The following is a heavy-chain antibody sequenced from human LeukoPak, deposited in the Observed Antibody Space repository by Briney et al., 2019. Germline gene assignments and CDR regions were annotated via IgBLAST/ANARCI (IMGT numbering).Heavy chain of an antibody. J-gene: IGHJ4*02. CDR3: ARTGQYQLLSPSNFDY. D-gene: IGHD2-2*01. CDR1: GYTFTSYD. Sequence: ASVKVSCKASGYTFTSYDINWVRQATGQGLEWMGWMNPNSGNTGYAQKFQGRVTMTRNTSISTAYMELSSLRSEDTAVYCCARTGQYQLLSPSNFDYWGQGTLVTVSS. CDR2: MNPNSGNT. V-gene: IGHV1-8*01.